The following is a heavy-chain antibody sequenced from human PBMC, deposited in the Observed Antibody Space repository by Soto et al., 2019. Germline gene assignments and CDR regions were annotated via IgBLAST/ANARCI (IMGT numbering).Heavy chain of an antibody. CDR2: IWYDGSNK. J-gene: IGHJ5*02. CDR3: AREMVGGWFDP. CDR1: GFTFSSYG. Sequence: RLSCAASGFTFSSYGMHWVRQAPGKGLEWVAVIWYDGSNKYYADSVKGRFTISRDNSKNTLYLQMNSLRAEDTAVYYCAREMVGGWFDPWGQGTLVTVSS. V-gene: IGHV3-33*01. D-gene: IGHD2-8*01.